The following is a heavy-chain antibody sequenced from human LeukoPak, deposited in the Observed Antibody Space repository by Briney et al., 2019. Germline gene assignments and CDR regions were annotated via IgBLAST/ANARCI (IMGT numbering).Heavy chain of an antibody. CDR3: ARDTGLFPDQPLDY. CDR1: GFTFSSYW. J-gene: IGHJ4*02. Sequence: PGGSLRLSCAASGFTFSSYWMSWVRQAPGKGLEWVANIKQDGSEKYYVDSVKGRFTISRDNAKNSLYLQMNSLRAEDTAVYYCARDTGLFPDQPLDYWGQGTLVTVSS. CDR2: IKQDGSEK. D-gene: IGHD1-14*01. V-gene: IGHV3-7*01.